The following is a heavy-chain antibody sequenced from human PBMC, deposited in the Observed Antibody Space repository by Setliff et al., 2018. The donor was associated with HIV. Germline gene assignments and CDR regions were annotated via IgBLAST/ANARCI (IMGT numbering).Heavy chain of an antibody. D-gene: IGHD3-10*01. Sequence: SETLSLTCTVSGGSISSYYWTWIRQPLVKGLEWIGSIYDSGRPNYNPSLKSRVIISADTSKNQFSLKLSSVTAADTAVYYCARGDGSGSKGYYYYGMDVWGQGTTVTVS. CDR1: GGSISSYY. V-gene: IGHV4-59*01. CDR2: IYDSGRP. CDR3: ARGDGSGSKGYYYYGMDV. J-gene: IGHJ6*02.